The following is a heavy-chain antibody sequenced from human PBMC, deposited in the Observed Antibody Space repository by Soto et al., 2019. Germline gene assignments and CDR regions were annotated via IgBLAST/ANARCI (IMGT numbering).Heavy chain of an antibody. J-gene: IGHJ6*02. CDR1: GFTLSSYW. CDR2: IKTDASDT. V-gene: IGHV3-74*01. CDR3: VRSSGMDV. Sequence: PGGSLRLSCAASGFTLSSYWMYWVRQAPGKGLVWVSRIKTDASDTAYADSVKGRFTISRDNAKNTLFLQMNSLRVEDTAVYYCVRSSGMDVWGQGTTVTVSS.